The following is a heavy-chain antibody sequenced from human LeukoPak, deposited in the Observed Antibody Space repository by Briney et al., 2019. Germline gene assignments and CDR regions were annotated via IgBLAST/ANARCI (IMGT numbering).Heavy chain of an antibody. CDR2: IYYSGST. V-gene: IGHV4-38-2*01. CDR3: AREFDY. J-gene: IGHJ4*02. Sequence: SETLSLTCAVSGYSISSGHYWVWIRQPPGKGLEWIGSIYYSGSTYYNPSLKSRVTISVDTSKNQFSLKLSSVTAADTAVYYCAREFDYWGQGTLVTVSS. CDR1: GYSISSGHY.